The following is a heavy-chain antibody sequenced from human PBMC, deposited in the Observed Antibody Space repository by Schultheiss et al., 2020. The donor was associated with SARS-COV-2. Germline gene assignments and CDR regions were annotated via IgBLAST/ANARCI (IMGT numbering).Heavy chain of an antibody. CDR1: GFTFSTYA. D-gene: IGHD3-16*01. J-gene: IGHJ6*02. CDR3: AKRGVRFSGMDV. Sequence: GGSLRLSCAASGFTFSTYAMSWVRQGPGKGLEWVSAISGSGADTHYADSVKGRFSISRDNSKNTLYLQMSGLRAEDTALYYCAKRGVRFSGMDVWGQGTTVTVSS. CDR2: ISGSGADT. V-gene: IGHV3-23*01.